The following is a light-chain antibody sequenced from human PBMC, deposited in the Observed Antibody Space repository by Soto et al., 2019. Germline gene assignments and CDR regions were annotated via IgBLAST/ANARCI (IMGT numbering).Light chain of an antibody. V-gene: IGKV1-5*03. CDR1: QRITGW. CDR3: LQDHDDSWT. CDR2: KAS. Sequence: DIQMTQSRSALSASVGDRVTITCRASQRITGWLAWYQQKPGKAPKLLIYKASSLESGVPSRFSGSGSGTEFTLTISGLQPDDFATYYCLQDHDDSWTFGQGTKVDIK. J-gene: IGKJ1*01.